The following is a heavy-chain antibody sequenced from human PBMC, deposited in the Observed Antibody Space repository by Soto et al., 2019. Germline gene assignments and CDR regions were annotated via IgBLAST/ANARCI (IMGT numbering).Heavy chain of an antibody. CDR2: TYYRSKWYN. D-gene: IGHD5-12*01. J-gene: IGHJ4*02. V-gene: IGHV6-1*01. CDR1: GDSVSSNSAA. Sequence: SQTLSLTCAISGDSVSSNSAAWNWIRQSPSRGLEWLGRTYYRSKWYNDYAVSVKSRITINTDTSKNQFSLQLNSVTPEDTAVYYCARALMGLRLTSGYRDYFDYWGQGTLVTVSS. CDR3: ARALMGLRLTSGYRDYFDY.